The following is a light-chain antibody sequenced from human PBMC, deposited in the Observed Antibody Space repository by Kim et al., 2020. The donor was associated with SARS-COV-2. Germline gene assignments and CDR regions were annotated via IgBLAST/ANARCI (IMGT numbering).Light chain of an antibody. CDR2: APS. CDR1: QAISSY. CDR3: QQLDSYST. Sequence: SRSLGDRVLNTCLASQAISSYLALYHQKQGKAPKLLIYAPSPLQSGVPSRFSGSGSGTDFTLTNSSLQPDALPTYYCQQLDSYSTLGQG. V-gene: IGKV1-9*01. J-gene: IGKJ5*01.